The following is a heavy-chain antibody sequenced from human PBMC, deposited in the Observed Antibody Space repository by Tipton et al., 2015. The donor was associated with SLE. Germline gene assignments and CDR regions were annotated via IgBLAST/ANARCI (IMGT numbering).Heavy chain of an antibody. CDR1: GGSISSSSYY. CDR2: CYYSGST. Sequence: TLSLTCTVSGGSISSSSYYWGWIRQPPGKGLEWIGSCYYSGSTYYNPTLKSRVTITVDTSKNQFSLKLSSVTAADTAVYYCAVYSSNWPYFDYWGQGTLVTVSS. CDR3: AVYSSNWPYFDY. J-gene: IGHJ4*02. D-gene: IGHD6-13*01. V-gene: IGHV4-39*07.